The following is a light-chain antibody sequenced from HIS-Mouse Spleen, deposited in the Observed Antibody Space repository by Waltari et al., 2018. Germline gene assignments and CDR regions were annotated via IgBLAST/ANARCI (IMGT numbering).Light chain of an antibody. CDR3: QQSYSTPYT. V-gene: IGKV1-39*01. Sequence: DLQMTPSPSSLSASVGDRVTITCRASQSISSYLNWYQQKPGKAPKLLIYAASSLQSGVPSRFSGSGSGTDFTLTISSLQPEDIATYYCQQSYSTPYTFGQGTKLEIK. CDR1: QSISSY. CDR2: AAS. J-gene: IGKJ2*01.